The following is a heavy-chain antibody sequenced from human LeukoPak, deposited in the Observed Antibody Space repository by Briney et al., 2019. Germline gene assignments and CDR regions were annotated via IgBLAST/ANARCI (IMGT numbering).Heavy chain of an antibody. Sequence: PSGTLSLTCTVSGGSISSSSYYWGWIRQPPGKGLEWIGSIYYSGSTYYNPSLKSRVTISVDTSKNQFSLKLSSVTAADTAVYYCARRGSSGYYYRFWYFDLWGRGTLVTVSS. D-gene: IGHD3-22*01. J-gene: IGHJ2*01. V-gene: IGHV4-39*07. CDR3: ARRGSSGYYYRFWYFDL. CDR1: GGSISSSSYY. CDR2: IYYSGST.